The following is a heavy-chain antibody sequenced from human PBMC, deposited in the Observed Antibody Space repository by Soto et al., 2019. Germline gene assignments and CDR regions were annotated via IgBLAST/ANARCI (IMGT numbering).Heavy chain of an antibody. CDR1: GFTFSSYA. CDR2: ISYDGSNK. J-gene: IGHJ4*02. CDR3: ARDPPYYYDSSALSGY. Sequence: PGGSLRLSCAASGFTFSSYAMHWVRQAPGKGLEWVAVISYDGSNKYYADSVKGRFTISRDNSKNTLYLQMNSLRAEDTAVYCCARDPPYYYDSSALSGYWGQGTLVTVSS. D-gene: IGHD3-22*01. V-gene: IGHV3-30-3*01.